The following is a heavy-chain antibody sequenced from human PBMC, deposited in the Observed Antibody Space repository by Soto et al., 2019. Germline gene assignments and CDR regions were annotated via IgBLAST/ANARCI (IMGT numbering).Heavy chain of an antibody. CDR2: ISYDGSDR. J-gene: IGHJ6*02. Sequence: QVQLVEAGGVVVQPGRSLRLSCAASGFTFISYGMHWVRQAPGKGLQWVAYISYDGSDRNYEDSVKGRFTISRGNSKNTLYLQINSLNTEDTAVYYCARATNYYYAMDVWGQGTTVTVSS. CDR3: ARATNYYYAMDV. CDR1: GFTFISYG. V-gene: IGHV3-33*05.